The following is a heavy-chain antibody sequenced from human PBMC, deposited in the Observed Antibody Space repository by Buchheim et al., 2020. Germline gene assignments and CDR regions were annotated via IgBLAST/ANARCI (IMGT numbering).Heavy chain of an antibody. CDR3: ARDSHYYDNSAYEFDY. J-gene: IGHJ4*02. CDR2: ISRSGGSI. D-gene: IGHD3-22*01. CDR1: GFTFNSYE. Sequence: EVQLVESGGGLVQPGETLRLSCAASGFTFNSYEMNWVRQAPGNGLEWVSYISRSGGSISYADSVKGRFTISRAYAKNSLSLQMNSLRAEDTAVYYCARDSHYYDNSAYEFDYWGQGTL. V-gene: IGHV3-48*03.